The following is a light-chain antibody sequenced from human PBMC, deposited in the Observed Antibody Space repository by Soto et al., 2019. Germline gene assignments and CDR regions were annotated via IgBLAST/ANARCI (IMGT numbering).Light chain of an antibody. CDR3: CSYAGDSTWV. V-gene: IGLV2-23*02. Sequence: QSALTQPASVSGSPGQSITISCTGTSSDVGSYTLVSWYQQHPGKAPKFMIYEVNKRPSGVSNRFSGFKSGNTASLTISGLQAEDEADYYCCSYAGDSTWVFGGGTKLTVL. J-gene: IGLJ3*02. CDR2: EVN. CDR1: SSDVGSYTL.